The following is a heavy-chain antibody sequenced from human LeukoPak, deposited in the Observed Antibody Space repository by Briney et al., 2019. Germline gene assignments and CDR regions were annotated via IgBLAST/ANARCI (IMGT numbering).Heavy chain of an antibody. Sequence: SETLSLTCTVSGGSMSPYHWGWIRQPPGKGLEWTGYIYYSGSTNYNPSLKSRVTMSVDTSKNQFSLKLSSVTAADTAVYYCAREVREEDGWPDYTDPYYYYYGMDVWGQGTTVTVSS. D-gene: IGHD4-11*01. V-gene: IGHV4-59*12. CDR2: IYYSGST. J-gene: IGHJ6*02. CDR3: AREVREEDGWPDYTDPYYYYYGMDV. CDR1: GGSMSPYH.